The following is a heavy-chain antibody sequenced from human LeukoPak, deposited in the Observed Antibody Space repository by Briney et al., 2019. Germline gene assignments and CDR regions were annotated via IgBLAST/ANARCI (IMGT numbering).Heavy chain of an antibody. J-gene: IGHJ3*02. CDR1: GFTFSSYS. CDR3: ARENIVVVTAIRDAFDI. D-gene: IGHD2-21*02. CDR2: ISSGSSTI. Sequence: GGSLRLSCAASGFTFSSYSMNWVRQAPGKGLEWVSYISSGSSTIYYADSVKGRFTISRDNAKNSLCLQMNSLRYEDTAVYYCARENIVVVTAIRDAFDIWGQGTMVTVSS. V-gene: IGHV3-48*02.